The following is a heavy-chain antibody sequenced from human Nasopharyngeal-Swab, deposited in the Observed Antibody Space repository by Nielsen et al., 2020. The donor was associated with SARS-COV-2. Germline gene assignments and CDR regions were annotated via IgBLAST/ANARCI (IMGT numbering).Heavy chain of an antibody. Sequence: GGSLRLSCAASGFTFSDSAIHWVRQASGEGLEGVARIRGKGDNYATAHSASVKGRFIIFRDDPTNTAYLQMNSLKTEDTAMYYCTRCGGGCYSGRDYWGQGTLVTVSS. CDR2: IRGKGDNYAT. CDR3: TRCGGGCYSGRDY. D-gene: IGHD2-15*01. CDR1: GFTFSDSA. V-gene: IGHV3-73*01. J-gene: IGHJ4*02.